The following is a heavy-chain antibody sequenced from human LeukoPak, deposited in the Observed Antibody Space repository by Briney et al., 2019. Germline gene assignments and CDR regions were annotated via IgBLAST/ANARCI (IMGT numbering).Heavy chain of an antibody. CDR1: GFTFSSYG. D-gene: IGHD7-27*01. Sequence: GGSLRLSCAASGFTFSSYGMHWVRQAPGKGLEWVAFIRYDGSNKYYADSVKGRFTISRDNSKNTLYLQMNSLRAEDTAVYYCAKESELWLLTGGFDYWGQGTLVTVSS. J-gene: IGHJ4*02. CDR3: AKESELWLLTGGFDY. V-gene: IGHV3-30*02. CDR2: IRYDGSNK.